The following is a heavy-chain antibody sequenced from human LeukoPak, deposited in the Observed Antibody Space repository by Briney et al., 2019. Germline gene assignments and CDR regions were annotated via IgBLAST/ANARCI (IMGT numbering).Heavy chain of an antibody. CDR1: GGSFSGNY. V-gene: IGHV4-34*01. J-gene: IGHJ4*02. CDR3: ARGYNRGSYYNY. D-gene: IGHD1-26*01. Sequence: SETLSLTCVVYGGSFSGNYWSWIRQPPGKGLEWIGEINNSGSTNYNPSLKSRVTISVDTSKNLFSLKVSSVTAADTAVYYCARGYNRGSYYNYWGQGTLVTVSS. CDR2: INNSGST.